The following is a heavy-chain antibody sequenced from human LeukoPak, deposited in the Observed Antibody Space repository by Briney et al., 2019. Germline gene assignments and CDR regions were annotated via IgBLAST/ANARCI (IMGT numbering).Heavy chain of an antibody. D-gene: IGHD4-17*01. J-gene: IGHJ6*02. CDR2: ISYDGSNK. CDR1: GFTFSSYA. CDR3: ARDWLLTTVTSQPSFNYYGMDV. Sequence: PGGSLRLSCAASGFTFSSYAMHWVRQAPGKGLEWVAVISYDGSNKYYADSVKGRFTISRDNSKNTLYLQMNSLRAEDTAVYYCARDWLLTTVTSQPSFNYYGMDVWGQGTTVTVSS. V-gene: IGHV3-30*04.